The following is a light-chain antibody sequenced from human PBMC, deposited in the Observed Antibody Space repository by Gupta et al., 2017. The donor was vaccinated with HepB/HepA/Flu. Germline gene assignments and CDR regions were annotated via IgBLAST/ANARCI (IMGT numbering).Light chain of an antibody. V-gene: IGKV3-15*01. CDR3: QQDNNWPRT. J-gene: IGKJ1*01. CDR1: QSISSN. CDR2: GAS. Sequence: DIVMTQSPTTLSVSPGERATLSCRASQSISSNLAWYQQKPGQAPRLLISGASTRATGVPARFRGSGSGTEFTLTISTLQSEDFALYYCQQDNNWPRTFGQGTKVEIK.